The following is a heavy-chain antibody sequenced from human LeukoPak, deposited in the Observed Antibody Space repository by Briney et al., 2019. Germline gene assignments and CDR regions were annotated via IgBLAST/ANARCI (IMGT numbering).Heavy chain of an antibody. CDR2: ISGSTTYI. J-gene: IGHJ4*02. Sequence: GGSLRLSCAASGFTFSIYSMNWVRQAPGKGLEWVASISGSTTYIYSADSMKGRFTISRDNAKNSLFLQMNSLRAEDTAVYYCATTRYCNGGSCFALDYWGQGTLVTVSS. D-gene: IGHD2-15*01. CDR3: ATTRYCNGGSCFALDY. V-gene: IGHV3-21*01. CDR1: GFTFSIYS.